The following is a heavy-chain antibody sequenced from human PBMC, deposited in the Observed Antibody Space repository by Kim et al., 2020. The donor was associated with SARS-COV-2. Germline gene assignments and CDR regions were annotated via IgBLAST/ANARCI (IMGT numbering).Heavy chain of an antibody. V-gene: IGHV1-46*01. CDR3: AVVPL. J-gene: IGHJ4*02. Sequence: INPSGGSKSYDRKFQGRVTMTRDTSTSTVYMELSSLRSEDTAVYYCAVVPLWGQGTLVTVSS. CDR2: INPSGGSK.